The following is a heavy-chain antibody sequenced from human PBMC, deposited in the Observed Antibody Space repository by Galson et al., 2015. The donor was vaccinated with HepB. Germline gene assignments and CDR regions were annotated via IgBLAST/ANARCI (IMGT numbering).Heavy chain of an antibody. CDR1: GFTFSSYA. J-gene: IGHJ4*02. V-gene: IGHV3-23*01. CDR3: ANSRWLQNLDY. Sequence: SLRLSCAASGFTFSSYAMNWVRQAPGKGLEWVSVISGSGGTTNYADSVKGRFTISRDNSENTLYLQMNSLRAEDTAVYYCANSRWLQNLDYWGQGALVTVSS. D-gene: IGHD5-24*01. CDR2: ISGSGGTT.